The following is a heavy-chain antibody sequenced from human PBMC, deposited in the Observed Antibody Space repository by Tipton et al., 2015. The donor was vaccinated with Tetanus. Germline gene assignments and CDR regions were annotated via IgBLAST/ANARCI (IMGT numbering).Heavy chain of an antibody. CDR1: GFTVSSNY. CDR2: IYSGGST. V-gene: IGHV3-53*01. J-gene: IGHJ3*02. CDR3: ARDQGGGGITDLGDPSYAFDI. Sequence: SLRLSCAASGFTVSSNYMSWVRQAPGKGLEWVSVIYSGGSTYYADSVKGRFTISRDNSKNTLYLQMNSLRAEDTAVYYCARDQGGGGITDLGDPSYAFDIWGQGTMFTVSS. D-gene: IGHD3-10*01.